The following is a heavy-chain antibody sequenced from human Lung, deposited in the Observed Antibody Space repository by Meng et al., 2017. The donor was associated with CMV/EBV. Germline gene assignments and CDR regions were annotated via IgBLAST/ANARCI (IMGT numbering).Heavy chain of an antibody. CDR2: INSDGSST. CDR1: GFTFSSYW. CDR3: ARDSQVGAAPFDY. Sequence: ESXKISXAASGFTFSSYWMHWVRQAPGKGLVWVSRINSDGSSTSYADPEKGRFTISRDNAKNTLYLQMNSLRAEDTAVYYCARDSQVGAAPFDYWGQGTXVTVSS. J-gene: IGHJ4*02. D-gene: IGHD1-26*01. V-gene: IGHV3-74*01.